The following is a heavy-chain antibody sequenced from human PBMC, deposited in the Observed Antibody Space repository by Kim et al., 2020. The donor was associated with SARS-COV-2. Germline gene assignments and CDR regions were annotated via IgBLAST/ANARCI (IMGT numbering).Heavy chain of an antibody. V-gene: IGHV4-59*13. Sequence: SETLSLTCTVSGGSISSYYWSWIRQPPGKGLELIGYIYYSGSTNYNPSLKSRVTISVDTSKNQFSLKLSSVTAADTAVYYCARAYGYYYYYGMDVWGQGTTVTVSS. CDR3: ARAYGYYYYYGMDV. J-gene: IGHJ6*02. CDR1: GGSISSYY. D-gene: IGHD4-17*01. CDR2: IYYSGST.